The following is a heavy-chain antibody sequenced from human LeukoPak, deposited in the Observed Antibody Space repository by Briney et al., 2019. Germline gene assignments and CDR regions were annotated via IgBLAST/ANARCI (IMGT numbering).Heavy chain of an antibody. V-gene: IGHV4-59*01. D-gene: IGHD3-3*01. CDR1: GGSISSYY. J-gene: IGHJ6*03. Sequence: SETLSLTCTVSGGSISSYYWSWIRQPPGKGLEWIGYIYYSGSTNYNPSLKSRVTISVDTSKNQFSLKLSSVTAADTAVYYCAREIFGVVTPFYYMDVWGKGTTVTVSS. CDR2: IYYSGST. CDR3: AREIFGVVTPFYYMDV.